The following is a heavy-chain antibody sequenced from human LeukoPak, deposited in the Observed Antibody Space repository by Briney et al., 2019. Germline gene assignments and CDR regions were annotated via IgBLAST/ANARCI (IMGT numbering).Heavy chain of an antibody. J-gene: IGHJ4*02. V-gene: IGHV3-23*01. CDR1: GFTFSSYT. CDR3: AIDLRATVTADY. D-gene: IGHD4-17*01. CDR2: ISSSGAST. Sequence: GGSLRLSCAASGFTFSSYTINWGRQAPGKGLEWVSVISSSGASTNYADSVKGRFTISRDNSKNTLYLQINSLRAEDTAVYFCAIDLRATVTADYWGQGTLVTVSS.